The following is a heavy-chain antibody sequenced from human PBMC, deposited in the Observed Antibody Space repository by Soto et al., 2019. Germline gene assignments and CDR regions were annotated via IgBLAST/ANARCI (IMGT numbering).Heavy chain of an antibody. Sequence: GGSLRLSCAASGFTFSSYAMSWVRQAPGKGLEWVSAISGSGGSTYYADSVKGRFTISRDNSKNTVYLQMNSLRAEDTAVYYCAKDCSGGSRKYDAFDIWGQGTMVTVSS. CDR3: AKDCSGGSRKYDAFDI. J-gene: IGHJ3*02. D-gene: IGHD2-15*01. CDR1: GFTFSSYA. CDR2: ISGSGGST. V-gene: IGHV3-23*01.